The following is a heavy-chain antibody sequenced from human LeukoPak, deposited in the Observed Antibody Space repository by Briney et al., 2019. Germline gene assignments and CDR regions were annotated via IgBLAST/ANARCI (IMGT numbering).Heavy chain of an antibody. CDR2: IYYSGST. J-gene: IGHJ4*02. D-gene: IGHD4-17*01. CDR1: GGSISSYY. Sequence: SETLSLTCTVSGGSISSYYWSWLRQPPGKGLEWIGYIYYSGSTNYNPSLKSRVTISVDTSKNQFSLKLSSVTAADTAVYYCARHVNDGDYPLDYWGQGTLVTVSS. V-gene: IGHV4-59*08. CDR3: ARHVNDGDYPLDY.